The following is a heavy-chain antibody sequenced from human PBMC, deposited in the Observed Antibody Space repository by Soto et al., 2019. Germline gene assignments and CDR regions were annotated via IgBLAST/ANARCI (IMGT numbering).Heavy chain of an antibody. D-gene: IGHD6-19*01. CDR3: ARGYSSGWYVQSYYYYYGMDV. J-gene: IGHJ6*02. Sequence: SQTLSLTCAISGDSVSSNSAAWNWIRQSPSRGLEWLGRTYYRSKWYNDYAVSVKSRITINPDTSKNQFSLQLNSVTPEDTAVYYCARGYSSGWYVQSYYYYYGMDVSGQGPTVTVYS. CDR2: TYYRSKWYN. CDR1: GDSVSSNSAA. V-gene: IGHV6-1*01.